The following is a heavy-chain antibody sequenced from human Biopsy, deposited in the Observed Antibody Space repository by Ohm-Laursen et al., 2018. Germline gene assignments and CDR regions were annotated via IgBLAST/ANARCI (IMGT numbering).Heavy chain of an antibody. J-gene: IGHJ4*02. Sequence: SETLSLTCTVSGGSISGYHWSWIRKSPGKGLEWLAYISYTGGIASNPSLNGRATMSLDTSKNQFSLRLSSVTAADTAVYYCASLERYCSGENCYGIDYWGQGTLVTVSS. CDR2: ISYTGGI. D-gene: IGHD2-15*01. CDR1: GGSISGYH. CDR3: ASLERYCSGENCYGIDY. V-gene: IGHV4-59*12.